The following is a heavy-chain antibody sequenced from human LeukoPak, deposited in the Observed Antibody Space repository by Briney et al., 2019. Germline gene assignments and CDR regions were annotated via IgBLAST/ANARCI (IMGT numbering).Heavy chain of an antibody. Sequence: SETLSLTCTVSGGSISSYYWSWIRQPPGKGLEWIGCIYYSGSTNYNPSLKSRVTISVDTSKNQFSLKLSSVTAADTAVYYCASHDYGDYWYFDLWGRGTLVTVSS. CDR2: IYYSGST. CDR1: GGSISSYY. D-gene: IGHD4-17*01. J-gene: IGHJ2*01. V-gene: IGHV4-59*01. CDR3: ASHDYGDYWYFDL.